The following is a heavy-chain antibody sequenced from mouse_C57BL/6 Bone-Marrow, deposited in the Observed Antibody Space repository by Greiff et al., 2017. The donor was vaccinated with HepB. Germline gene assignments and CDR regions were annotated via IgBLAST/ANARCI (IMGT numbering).Heavy chain of an antibody. V-gene: IGHV6-3*01. CDR1: GFTFSNYW. CDR3: TYYDGGGYAMDY. CDR2: IRLKSDNYAT. J-gene: IGHJ4*01. D-gene: IGHD1-1*01. Sequence: EVMLVESGGGLVQPGGSMKLSCVASGFTFSNYWMNWVRQSPEKGLEWVAQIRLKSDNYATHYAESVKGRFTISRDDSKSSVYLQMNNLRAEDTGIYYCTYYDGGGYAMDYWGQGTSVTVSS.